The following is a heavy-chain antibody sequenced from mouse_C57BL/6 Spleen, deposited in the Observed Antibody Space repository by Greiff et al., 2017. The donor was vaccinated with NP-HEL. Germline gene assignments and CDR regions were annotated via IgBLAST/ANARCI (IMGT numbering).Heavy chain of an antibody. D-gene: IGHD1-1*01. Sequence: VQLQESGAELVKPGASVKLSCKASGYTFTEYTIHWVKQRSGQGLEWIGWFYPGSGSIKYNEKFKDKATLTADKSSSTVYMELSRLTSEDSAVYFCARHEGDYYGSSHYFDYWGQGTTLTVSS. CDR3: ARHEGDYYGSSHYFDY. CDR2: FYPGSGSI. V-gene: IGHV1-62-2*01. CDR1: GYTFTEYT. J-gene: IGHJ2*01.